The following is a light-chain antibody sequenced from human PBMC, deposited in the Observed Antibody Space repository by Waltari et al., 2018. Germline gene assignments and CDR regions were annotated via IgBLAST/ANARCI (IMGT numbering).Light chain of an antibody. CDR3: QQAKSCPHT. CDR1: QDINNC. V-gene: IGKV1-12*01. CDR2: DAS. J-gene: IGKJ4*01. Sequence: DIQMTQSPSSVSASVGASVTITCRASQDINNCLAWYQHKPGTAPNLLIYDASSLESGDPSRFSGSGSGADFTLTITSLQSEDFATYYCQQAKSCPHTFGGGTKVEIK.